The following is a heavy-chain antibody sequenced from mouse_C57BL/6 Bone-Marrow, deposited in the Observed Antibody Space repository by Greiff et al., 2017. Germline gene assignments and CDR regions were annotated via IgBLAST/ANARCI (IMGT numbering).Heavy chain of an antibody. Sequence: QVQLKQSGAELVKPGASVKMSCKASGYTFTSYWITWVKQRPGQGLEWIGDIYPGSGSTNYNEKFKSKATLTVDTSSSTAYMQLSSLTSEDSAVYYCARGLYAMDYWGQGTSVTVSS. V-gene: IGHV1-55*01. CDR1: GYTFTSYW. CDR3: ARGLYAMDY. J-gene: IGHJ4*01. CDR2: IYPGSGST.